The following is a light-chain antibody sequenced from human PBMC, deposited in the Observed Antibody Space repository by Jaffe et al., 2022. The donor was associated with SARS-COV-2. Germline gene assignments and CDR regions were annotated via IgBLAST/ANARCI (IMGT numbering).Light chain of an antibody. J-gene: IGKJ4*01. V-gene: IGKV3-15*01. CDR1: QSVSSD. CDR3: QQYHNWPLT. CDR2: GAS. Sequence: EIVMTQSPVTLSVSPGERATLSCRASQSVSSDLAWYQQRPGQAPRLLIYGASTRATGIPTRFSGSGSGTEFTLAISSLQSEDFAIYFCQQYHNWPLTFGEGTKVDIK.